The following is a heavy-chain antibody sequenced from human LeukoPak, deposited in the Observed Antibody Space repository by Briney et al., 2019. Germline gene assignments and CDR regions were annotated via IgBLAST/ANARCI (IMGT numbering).Heavy chain of an antibody. D-gene: IGHD6-13*01. CDR2: ISWNSGSI. Sequence: GGSLRLSCAASGFTFDDYAMHWVRHAPGKGLEWVSGISWNSGSIGYADSVKGRFTISRDNAKNSLYLQMNSLRAEDTALYYCAKDFAAAGDWYFDLWGRGTLXXVSS. V-gene: IGHV3-9*01. CDR1: GFTFDDYA. CDR3: AKDFAAAGDWYFDL. J-gene: IGHJ2*01.